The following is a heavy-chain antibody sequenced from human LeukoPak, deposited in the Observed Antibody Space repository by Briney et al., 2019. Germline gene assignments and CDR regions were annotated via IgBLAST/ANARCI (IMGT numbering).Heavy chain of an antibody. D-gene: IGHD1-26*01. CDR1: GFTFSSYS. V-gene: IGHV3-21*01. CDR2: ISSSSSYI. CDR3: ARGLQEWERRRDY. J-gene: IGHJ4*02. Sequence: GGSLRLSCAASGFTFSSYSMNWVRQAPGKGLEWVSSISSSSSYIYYADSVKGRFTVSRDNAKNTLYLQLNSLRAEDTAVYYCARGLQEWERRRDYWGQGTLVTASS.